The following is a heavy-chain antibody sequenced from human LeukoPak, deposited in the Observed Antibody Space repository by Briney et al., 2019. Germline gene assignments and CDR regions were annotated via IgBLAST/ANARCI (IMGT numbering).Heavy chain of an antibody. CDR2: INEDGSNK. V-gene: IGHV3-7*01. CDR1: GFSFSNHY. CDR3: TRVIVAVPGYFDYFDF. J-gene: IGHJ4*02. Sequence: SGGSLRLSCTASGFSFSNHYMRWIRQAPGKGLEWVANINEDGSNKWHLGSVKGRFTVSRDNARNSLYLQMNSLRVEDTAVYYCTRVIVAVPGYFDYFDFWDQGVLVTVSS. D-gene: IGHD6-19*01.